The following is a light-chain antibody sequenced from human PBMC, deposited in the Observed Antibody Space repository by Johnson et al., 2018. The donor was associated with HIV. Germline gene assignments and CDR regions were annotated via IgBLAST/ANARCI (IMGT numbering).Light chain of an antibody. CDR1: SSNIGNNF. Sequence: QSVLTQPPSVSAAPGQKVTVSCSGSSSNIGNNFVSWYQQVPGTAPKLLIYYTDKRPSGIPDRFSGSQSATSATLGNTGLQTGDEADYSCGTWDRSLSAGRIYGYGTGTKVTVL. J-gene: IGLJ1*01. V-gene: IGLV1-51*01. CDR2: YTD. CDR3: GTWDRSLSAGRIYG.